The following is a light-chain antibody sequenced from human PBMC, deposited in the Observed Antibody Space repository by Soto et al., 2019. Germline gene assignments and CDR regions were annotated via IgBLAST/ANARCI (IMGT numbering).Light chain of an antibody. CDR3: SSHGGYNSVV. V-gene: IGLV2-8*01. J-gene: IGLJ1*01. CDR1: SSDVGGYNY. CDR2: EVN. Sequence: QSVLTQPPSASGSPGQSVTISFTGTSSDVGGYNYVSWFKQHPGKAPKLIIHEVNQRPSGVPGRFSGSKSGNTASLTVSGVLADDEGTYYRSSHGGYNSVVFGTGTKLTVL.